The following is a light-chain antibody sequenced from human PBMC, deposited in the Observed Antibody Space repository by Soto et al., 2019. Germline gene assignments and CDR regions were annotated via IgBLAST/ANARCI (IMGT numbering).Light chain of an antibody. Sequence: QSALTQPPSASGSLGQSVTISCTGTSSDIGRYEFVSWYQHHPGKAPKLIIYEVTERPSGVPDRFSGSKSGNTASLTVSGLQAEDDADYYCTSFKKINTWVFGGGTKLTVL. V-gene: IGLV2-8*01. J-gene: IGLJ3*02. CDR2: EVT. CDR1: SSDIGRYEF. CDR3: TSFKKINTWV.